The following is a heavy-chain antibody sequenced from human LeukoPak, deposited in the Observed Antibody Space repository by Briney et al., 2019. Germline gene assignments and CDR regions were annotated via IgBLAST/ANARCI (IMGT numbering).Heavy chain of an antibody. CDR2: IIPIFGTA. J-gene: IGHJ6*03. CDR3: ARVMGGYYYYMDV. Sequence: ASVKVSCKASGGTFSSYAISWVRQAPGQGLEWMGGIIPIFGTANYAQKFQGRVTITTDESTSTAYMELRSLRSDDTAVYYCARVMGGYYYYMDVWGKGTTVTVSS. V-gene: IGHV1-69*05. D-gene: IGHD2-8*01. CDR1: GGTFSSYA.